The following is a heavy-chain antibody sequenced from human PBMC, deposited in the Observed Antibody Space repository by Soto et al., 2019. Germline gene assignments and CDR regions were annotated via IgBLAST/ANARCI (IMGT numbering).Heavy chain of an antibody. J-gene: IGHJ6*02. Sequence: GGSLRLSCAASGFTFSSYGMHWVRQAPGKGLEWVAVIWYDGSNKYYADSVKGRFTISRDNSKNTLYLQMNSLRAEDTAVYYCARGGVYGGGHYYTGMDVWGQGTTVTVSS. CDR3: ARGGVYGGGHYYTGMDV. CDR2: IWYDGSNK. CDR1: GFTFSSYG. V-gene: IGHV3-33*01. D-gene: IGHD3-3*01.